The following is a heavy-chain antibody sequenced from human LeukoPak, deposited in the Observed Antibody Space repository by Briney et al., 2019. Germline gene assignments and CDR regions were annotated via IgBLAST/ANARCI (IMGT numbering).Heavy chain of an antibody. CDR3: TTITMVRGVMPDY. Sequence: PGGCLRLSCAASGFTFSNAWMSWVRQAPGKGLEWVGRIKSKTDGGTTDYAAPVKGRFTISRDDSKNTLYLQMNSLNTEDTAVYYCTTITMVRGVMPDYWGQGTLVTVSS. D-gene: IGHD3-10*01. J-gene: IGHJ4*02. CDR2: IKSKTDGGTT. CDR1: GFTFSNAW. V-gene: IGHV3-15*01.